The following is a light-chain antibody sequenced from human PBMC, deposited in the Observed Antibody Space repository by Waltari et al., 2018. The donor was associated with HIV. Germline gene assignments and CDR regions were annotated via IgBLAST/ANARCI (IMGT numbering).Light chain of an antibody. Sequence: EIVLTQSPATLSLSPGERATLSCRACQSVSSFLAWYQQKPGQAPRLLIYETSKRATGIPARFSGSGSETDFTLTICSLEPEDFAVYYCQQSSSWPITFGQGTRLEIK. V-gene: IGKV3-11*01. J-gene: IGKJ5*01. CDR2: ETS. CDR1: QSVSSF. CDR3: QQSSSWPIT.